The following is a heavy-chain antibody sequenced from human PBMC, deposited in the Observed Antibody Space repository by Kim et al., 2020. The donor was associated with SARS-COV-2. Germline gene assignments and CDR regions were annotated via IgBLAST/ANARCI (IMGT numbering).Heavy chain of an antibody. Sequence: ADSVKGRFTISSDNSKTTLFLQMNSLRAEDTAVYYCAKGDYGDYVGGMDVWGQGTTVTVSS. V-gene: IGHV3-33*06. CDR3: AKGDYGDYVGGMDV. J-gene: IGHJ6*02. D-gene: IGHD4-17*01.